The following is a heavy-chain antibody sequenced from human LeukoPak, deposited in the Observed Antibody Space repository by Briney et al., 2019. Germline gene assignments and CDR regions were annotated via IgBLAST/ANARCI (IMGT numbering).Heavy chain of an antibody. CDR3: ASQGGSSGWYVGLFDY. D-gene: IGHD6-19*01. CDR1: GFTFSTSW. Sequence: PGGSLRLSCVASGFTFSTSWMNWVRQAPGKGLEWVANIKEDGSEKNYADSVKGRFTISRDNAKNSLYLQINCLRGEDTAMYYCASQGGSSGWYVGLFDYWGQGTLVTVSS. J-gene: IGHJ4*02. CDR2: IKEDGSEK. V-gene: IGHV3-7*01.